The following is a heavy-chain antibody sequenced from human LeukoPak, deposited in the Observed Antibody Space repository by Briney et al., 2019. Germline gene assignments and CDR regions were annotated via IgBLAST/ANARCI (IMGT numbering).Heavy chain of an antibody. CDR3: ARAETIAVAVRYFDY. Sequence: PGRSLRLSCAASGFTFSSYAMHWVRQAPDKGLEWVAVISYDGSNKYYADSVKGRFTISRDNSKNTLYLQMNSLRAEDTAVYYCARAETIAVAVRYFDYWGQGTLVTVSS. CDR1: GFTFSSYA. J-gene: IGHJ4*02. D-gene: IGHD6-19*01. V-gene: IGHV3-30-3*01. CDR2: ISYDGSNK.